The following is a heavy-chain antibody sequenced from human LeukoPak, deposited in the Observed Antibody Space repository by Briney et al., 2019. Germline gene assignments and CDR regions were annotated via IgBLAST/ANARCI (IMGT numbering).Heavy chain of an antibody. J-gene: IGHJ4*02. Sequence: GGSLRLSCAASGFTVSSHYMTWVRQAPGKGLEWISVIYIDGTTYYADSVKGRFTISRDQANNTLYLQMNTLRDEDTAVYYCARGPRYSFYWGQGTLVSVSS. CDR2: IYIDGTT. V-gene: IGHV3-53*01. CDR1: GFTVSSHY. D-gene: IGHD6-13*01. CDR3: ARGPRYSFY.